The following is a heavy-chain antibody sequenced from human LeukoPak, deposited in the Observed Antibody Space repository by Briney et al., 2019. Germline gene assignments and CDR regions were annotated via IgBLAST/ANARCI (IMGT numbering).Heavy chain of an antibody. J-gene: IGHJ4*02. V-gene: IGHV3-30*04. D-gene: IGHD5-18*01. CDR2: ISYDGSNK. CDR1: GFTFSSYA. Sequence: GGSLRLSCAASGFTFSSYAMHWVRQAPGKGLEWVAVISYDGSNKHYADSVKGRFTISRDNSKNTLYLQMNSLRAEDTAVYYCARDPDTASWYFDYWGQGTLVTVSS. CDR3: ARDPDTASWYFDY.